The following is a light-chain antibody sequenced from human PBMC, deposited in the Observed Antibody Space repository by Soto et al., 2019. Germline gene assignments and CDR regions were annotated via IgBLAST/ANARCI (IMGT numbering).Light chain of an antibody. V-gene: IGKV3-20*01. CDR1: QSVNSNY. Sequence: EIVLTQSPGTLSLSPGEGATLSCRASQSVNSNYLACYQHKPGQTPRLLIFDASRRATGIPDRFSGSGSGTVFTLTISRLEPEDFAVYYCQHYVGSLSLTFGGGTKVEIK. J-gene: IGKJ4*01. CDR3: QHYVGSLSLT. CDR2: DAS.